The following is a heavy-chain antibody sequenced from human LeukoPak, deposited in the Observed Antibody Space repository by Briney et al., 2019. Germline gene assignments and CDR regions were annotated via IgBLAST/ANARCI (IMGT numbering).Heavy chain of an antibody. D-gene: IGHD6-13*01. CDR2: IYYSGST. Sequence: SETLSLTCTVSGGSISSGDYYWSWIRQPPGKGLEWIGYIYYSGSTYYNPSLKSRITISVDTSKNQFSLKLSSVTAADTAVYYCARARYSSSWIDYWGQGTLVTVSS. V-gene: IGHV4-30-4*01. CDR1: GGSISSGDYY. J-gene: IGHJ4*02. CDR3: ARARYSSSWIDY.